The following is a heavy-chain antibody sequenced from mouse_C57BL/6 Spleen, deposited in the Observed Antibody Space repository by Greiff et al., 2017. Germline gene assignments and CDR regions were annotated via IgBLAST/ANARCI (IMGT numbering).Heavy chain of an antibody. V-gene: IGHV5-4*01. D-gene: IGHD1-1*01. J-gene: IGHJ1*03. CDR1: GFTFSSYA. CDR2: ISDGGSYT. CDR3: EREGGDYYGSSHWYFDV. Sequence: EVQGVESGGGLVKPGGSLKLSCAASGFTFSSYAMSWVRQTPEKRLEWVATISDGGSYTYYPDNVKGRFTISRDNAKNNLYLQMSHLKAEDTAMYYCEREGGDYYGSSHWYFDVWGTGTTVTVSS.